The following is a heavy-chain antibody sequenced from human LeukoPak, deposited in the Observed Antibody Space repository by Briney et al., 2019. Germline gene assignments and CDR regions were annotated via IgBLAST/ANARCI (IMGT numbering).Heavy chain of an antibody. J-gene: IGHJ4*02. CDR3: ARGEGGYNFAF. CDR1: GYSFTSYW. Sequence: GESLKISCMTSGYSFTSYWIAWVRQIPGKGLEWVGIINPADSDTRYSLSLQGQVTISADRSISTAYLQWSSLKASDTAIYYCARGEGGYNFAFWGQGTLVSVSS. D-gene: IGHD5-24*01. V-gene: IGHV5-51*01. CDR2: INPADSDT.